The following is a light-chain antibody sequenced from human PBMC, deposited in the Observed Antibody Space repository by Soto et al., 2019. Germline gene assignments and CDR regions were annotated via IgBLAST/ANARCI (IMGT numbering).Light chain of an antibody. CDR1: QSVSSY. CDR3: QQYNNWWT. Sequence: EIVLTQSPATLSLSPGERATLSCRASQSVSSYLAWYQQKPGQTPRILIYAASSRATGIPDRFSGSGSGTDFTLTISSLQSEDFAVYYCQQYNNWWTFGQGTKVDI. V-gene: IGKV3D-15*01. CDR2: AAS. J-gene: IGKJ1*01.